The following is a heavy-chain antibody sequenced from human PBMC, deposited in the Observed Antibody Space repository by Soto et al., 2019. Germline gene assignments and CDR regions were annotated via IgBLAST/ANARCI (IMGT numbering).Heavy chain of an antibody. J-gene: IGHJ4*02. Sequence: ASVKVSCKASGYTFTSYGISWVRQAPGQGLEWMGWISAYNGNTNYAQKLQGRVTMTTDTSTSTAYMELRSLRSDDTAVYYCARNVRYSNYVSYFDYWGQGTLVTVSS. V-gene: IGHV1-18*01. CDR3: ARNVRYSNYVSYFDY. D-gene: IGHD4-4*01. CDR1: GYTFTSYG. CDR2: ISAYNGNT.